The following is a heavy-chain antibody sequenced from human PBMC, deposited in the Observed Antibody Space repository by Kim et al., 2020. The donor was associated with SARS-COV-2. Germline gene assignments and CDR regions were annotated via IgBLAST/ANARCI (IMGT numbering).Heavy chain of an antibody. CDR1: GGSISSSSYY. D-gene: IGHD2-15*01. Sequence: SETLSLTCTVSGGSISSSSYYWGWIRQPPGKGLEWIGSIYYSGSTYYNPSLKSRVTISVDTSKNQFSLKLSSVTAADTAVYYCARLGGGNPGYYYYMDVWGKGTTVTVSS. J-gene: IGHJ6*03. CDR3: ARLGGGNPGYYYYMDV. CDR2: IYYSGST. V-gene: IGHV4-39*01.